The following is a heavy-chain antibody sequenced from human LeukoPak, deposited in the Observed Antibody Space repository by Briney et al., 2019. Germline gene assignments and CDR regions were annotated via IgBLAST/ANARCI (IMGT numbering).Heavy chain of an antibody. Sequence: PGGSLRLSCAASGFTFDDYGMSWVRQAPGKGLEWVSVIYSGGSTYYADSVKGRFTISRDNSKNTLYLQMNSLRAEDTAVYYCAGRQLVRLADAFDIWGQGTMVTVSS. J-gene: IGHJ3*02. CDR2: IYSGGST. CDR3: AGRQLVRLADAFDI. V-gene: IGHV3-53*01. CDR1: GFTFDDYG. D-gene: IGHD6-13*01.